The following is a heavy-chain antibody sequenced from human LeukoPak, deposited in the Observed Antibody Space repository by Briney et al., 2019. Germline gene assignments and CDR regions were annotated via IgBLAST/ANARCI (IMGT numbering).Heavy chain of an antibody. J-gene: IGHJ4*02. CDR3: AKDYFGSLEY. D-gene: IGHD2/OR15-2a*01. V-gene: IGHV3-74*03. CDR2: IKSDGGT. CDR1: GFAFSVSW. Sequence: GGSLSLSCAASGFAFSVSWMHWVRQAPGKGLVWVSVIKSDGGTAYADSVKGRFTISRDNAKNTVYLQMNSLRDEDTAVYYCAKDYFGSLEYWGQGTLVTVSP.